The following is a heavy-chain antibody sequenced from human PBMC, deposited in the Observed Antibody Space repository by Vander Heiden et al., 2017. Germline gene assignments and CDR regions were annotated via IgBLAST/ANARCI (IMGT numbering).Heavy chain of an antibody. D-gene: IGHD5-12*01. CDR1: GFSLSTSGMR. J-gene: IGHJ4*02. Sequence: QVTLKESGPALLKPTQTLPLACTFSGFSLSTSGMRVSWIRQPPGKALEWLARIDWDDDKFYSTSLKTRLTISKDTSKNQVVLTMTNMDPVDTATYYCARTRGGYDQTYYFDYWGQGTLVTVSS. CDR3: ARTRGGYDQTYYFDY. CDR2: IDWDDDK. V-gene: IGHV2-70*04.